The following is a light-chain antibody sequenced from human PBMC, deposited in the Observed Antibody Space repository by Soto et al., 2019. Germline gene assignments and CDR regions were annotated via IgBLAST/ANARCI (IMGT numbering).Light chain of an antibody. CDR1: QGIGND. CDR2: AAA. Sequence: AIQMAQSPSSLSASVGDRVTITCRASQGIGNDVGWFQQKPGKAPKLLIYAAANLQSGVPSRFSGSRSGTDFTLTISRLQPEDFATYYCLQDHNYPLTFGGGTKVEIK. J-gene: IGKJ4*01. V-gene: IGKV1-6*02. CDR3: LQDHNYPLT.